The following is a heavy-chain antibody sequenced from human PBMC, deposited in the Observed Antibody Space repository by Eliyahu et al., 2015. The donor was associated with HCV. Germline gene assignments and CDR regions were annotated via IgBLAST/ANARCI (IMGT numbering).Heavy chain of an antibody. Sequence: QVQLVESGGGVVQPGRSLRLSCAASGFXFSSYGMHWVRQAPGKGLGWVAVISYDGSNKYYADSVKGRFTISRDNSKNTLYLQMNSLRAEDTAVYYCAKDGKGTTRSWAFDYWGQGTLVTVSS. D-gene: IGHD1-7*01. CDR3: AKDGKGTTRSWAFDY. J-gene: IGHJ4*02. CDR2: ISYDGSNK. CDR1: GFXFSSYG. V-gene: IGHV3-30*18.